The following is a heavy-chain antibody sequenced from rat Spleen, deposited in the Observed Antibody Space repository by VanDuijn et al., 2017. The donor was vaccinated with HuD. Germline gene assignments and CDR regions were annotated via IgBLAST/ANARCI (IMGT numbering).Heavy chain of an antibody. CDR2: IIYDGSST. D-gene: IGHD1-9*01. J-gene: IGHJ2*01. CDR3: ARRHYGYTDYFDY. Sequence: EVQLVESGGGLVQPGRSMKLSCAASGFTFSDYGMAWVRQAPTKGLEWVATIIYDGSSTYYRDSVKGRFAISRDNAKSTLSLQMDSLRSEDTATYYCARRHYGYTDYFDYWGQGVMVTVSS. V-gene: IGHV5-29*01. CDR1: GFTFSDYG.